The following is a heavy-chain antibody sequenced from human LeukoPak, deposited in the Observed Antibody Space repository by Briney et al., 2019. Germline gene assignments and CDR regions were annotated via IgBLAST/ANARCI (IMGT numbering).Heavy chain of an antibody. D-gene: IGHD2/OR15-2a*01. CDR1: GSVFASYW. V-gene: IGHV5-51*01. Sequence: GGALEISWRSSGSVFASYWFGGGRPLPGKGVEWVGVIYPGGSDTRYSTSFEGQVTISGDKSTSSAFLQWRSPRPSDTAMYYCARRSYEGSTSTFDIWGQGTLVTVSA. J-gene: IGHJ3*02. CDR2: IYPGGSDT. CDR3: ARRSYEGSTSTFDI.